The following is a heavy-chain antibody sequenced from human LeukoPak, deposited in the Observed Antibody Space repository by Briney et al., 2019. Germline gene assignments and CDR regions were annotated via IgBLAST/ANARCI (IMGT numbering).Heavy chain of an antibody. CDR3: ARDQVGNWNWDYYYYMDV. CDR1: GFTFSSYW. D-gene: IGHD1-7*01. Sequence: GGSLRLSCAASGFTFSSYWMSWVRQAPGKGLEWVANIKQDGSEKYYVDSVKGRFTISRDNAKNSLYLQMNSLRAEDTAVYYCARDQVGNWNWDYYYYMDVWGKGTTVTVSS. CDR2: IKQDGSEK. V-gene: IGHV3-7*01. J-gene: IGHJ6*03.